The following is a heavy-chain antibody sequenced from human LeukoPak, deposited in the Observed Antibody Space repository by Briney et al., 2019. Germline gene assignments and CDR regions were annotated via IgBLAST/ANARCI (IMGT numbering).Heavy chain of an antibody. CDR1: GGTFSSYA. D-gene: IGHD6-19*01. CDR3: AREGLAVAAIPVFFDY. V-gene: IGHV1-69*10. CDR2: IIPILGIA. Sequence: GASVKVSCKASGGTFSSYAISWVRQAPGQGLEWMGGIIPILGIANYAQKFQGRVTITADKSTSTAYMELSSLRSEDTAVYYCAREGLAVAAIPVFFDYWGQGTLVTVSS. J-gene: IGHJ4*02.